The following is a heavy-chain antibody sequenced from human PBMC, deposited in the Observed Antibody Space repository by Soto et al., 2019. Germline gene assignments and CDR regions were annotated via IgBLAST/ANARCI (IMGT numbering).Heavy chain of an antibody. J-gene: IGHJ4*02. Sequence: DVQLMESGGGLVQTGRSLRLSCAASGFDFDKYSMHWVRQAPGKGLEWVSGISWNGGTKDYADSVKGRFTISRDNAKSSLYLQMNDLRTEDTALYFCTKTKSGYASSSFDYWGQGPLVTVSS. V-gene: IGHV3-9*01. CDR3: TKTKSGYASSSFDY. CDR2: ISWNGGTK. CDR1: GFDFDKYS. D-gene: IGHD6-6*01.